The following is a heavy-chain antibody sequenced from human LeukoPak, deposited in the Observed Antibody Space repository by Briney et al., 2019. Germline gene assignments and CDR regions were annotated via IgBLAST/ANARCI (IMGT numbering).Heavy chain of an antibody. CDR1: GGTFSNYA. D-gene: IGHD4-17*01. CDR3: AGGSGGDYVPPGAMSQFGY. J-gene: IGHJ4*02. Sequence: ASVKVSCKASGGTFSNYAINWVRQAPGQGLEWMGRIIPILGIANYAQKFQGRVTIIADKSTRTANMELSSLRSEDTAVYYCAGGSGGDYVPPGAMSQFGYWGQGTLVTVSS. V-gene: IGHV1-69*04. CDR2: IIPILGIA.